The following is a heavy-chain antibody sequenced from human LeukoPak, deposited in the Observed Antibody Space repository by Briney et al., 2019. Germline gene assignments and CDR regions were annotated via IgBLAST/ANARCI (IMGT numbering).Heavy chain of an antibody. V-gene: IGHV4-38-2*01. J-gene: IGHJ4*02. CDR2: IYHSGST. CDR3: TRSNAFAS. Sequence: TSETLSLTCAVSGYSISSGYYWGWIRQPPGKGLEWIGSIYHSGSTYYNPSLKSRVTISLDTSQNQFSLRLSSVTAADTAVYYCTRSNAFASWGQGTMVTVSS. CDR1: GYSISSGYY.